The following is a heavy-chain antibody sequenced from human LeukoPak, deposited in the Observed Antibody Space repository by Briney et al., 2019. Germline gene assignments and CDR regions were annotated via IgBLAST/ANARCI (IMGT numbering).Heavy chain of an antibody. CDR2: IYYCGST. Sequence: AQTLSLTCTVSGGSISIGGYYWTWIRQHPGKGLEWIGYIYYCGSTYYNPSLKSRVTISVDMSKQHYPLKLSSATAADTAVYYRARGYCSGGRCYPGLFAYWGQGTLVTVSS. CDR3: ARGYCSGGRCYPGLFAY. CDR1: GGSISIGGYY. J-gene: IGHJ4*02. D-gene: IGHD2-15*01. V-gene: IGHV4-31*03.